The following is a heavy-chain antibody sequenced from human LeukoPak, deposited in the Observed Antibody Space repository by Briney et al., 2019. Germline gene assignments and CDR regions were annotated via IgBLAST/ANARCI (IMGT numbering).Heavy chain of an antibody. V-gene: IGHV4-38-2*01. Sequence: SETLSLTCAVSGYSISSGYYWGWIRPPPGKGLEWIGSIYHSGSTYYNPSLKSRVTISVDTSKNQFSLKLSSVTAADTAVYYCARSLAAAIVHTAFDIWGQGTMVTVSS. J-gene: IGHJ3*02. CDR2: IYHSGST. CDR3: ARSLAAAIVHTAFDI. CDR1: GYSISSGYY. D-gene: IGHD2-2*02.